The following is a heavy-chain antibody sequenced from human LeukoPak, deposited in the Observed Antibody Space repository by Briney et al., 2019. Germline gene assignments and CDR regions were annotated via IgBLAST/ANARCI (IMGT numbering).Heavy chain of an antibody. CDR2: ISSSGSTI. J-gene: IGHJ4*02. D-gene: IGHD6-13*01. V-gene: IGHV3-48*03. CDR1: GFTFSSYE. CDR3: ARVKQQLVAPDY. Sequence: GGSLRLSCAASGFTFSSYEMNWVRQAPRKGLEWVSYISSSGSTIYYADSVKGRFTISRDNAKNSLYLQMNSLRAEDTAVYYCARVKQQLVAPDYWGQGTLVTVSS.